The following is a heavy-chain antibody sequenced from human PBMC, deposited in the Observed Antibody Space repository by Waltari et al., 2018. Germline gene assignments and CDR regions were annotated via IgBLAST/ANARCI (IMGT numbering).Heavy chain of an antibody. CDR3: AREKRAYIDY. D-gene: IGHD1-1*01. Sequence: QVQLQESGPGLVKPSETLSLTCTVSGGSISSYSWSWIRQPPGKGLEWIGHIYYSGSTNYNPSLKSRVTISVDTSKNQFSLKLSSVTAADTAVYYCAREKRAYIDYWGQGTLVTVSS. V-gene: IGHV4-59*01. CDR2: IYYSGST. J-gene: IGHJ4*02. CDR1: GGSISSYS.